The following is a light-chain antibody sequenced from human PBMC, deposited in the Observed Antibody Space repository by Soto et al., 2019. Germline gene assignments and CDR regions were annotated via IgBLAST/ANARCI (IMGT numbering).Light chain of an antibody. Sequence: SYELTQPPSVSVSPGLTATITCSGDKLGDKYASWYQQKPGQSPVLVIYQDTKRPSGIPERFSGSNSGNTATLTISGTQALDEADYYCQAWDSSTVVFGGGTKLTVL. CDR1: KLGDKY. J-gene: IGLJ2*01. CDR3: QAWDSSTVV. V-gene: IGLV3-1*01. CDR2: QDT.